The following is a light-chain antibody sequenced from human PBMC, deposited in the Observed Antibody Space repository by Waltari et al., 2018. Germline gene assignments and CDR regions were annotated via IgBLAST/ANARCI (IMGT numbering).Light chain of an antibody. CDR2: KAS. V-gene: IGKV1-5*03. Sequence: DIQMTQSPSTLSASVGDRVTITCRASQSISSWLAWDQQKPGKAPKLLIYKASNLESGVPSRFSGFGSGTEFTLIISSLQPDDLATYYCQQYNSHSTFGQGTKLEIK. CDR1: QSISSW. CDR3: QQYNSHST. J-gene: IGKJ2*01.